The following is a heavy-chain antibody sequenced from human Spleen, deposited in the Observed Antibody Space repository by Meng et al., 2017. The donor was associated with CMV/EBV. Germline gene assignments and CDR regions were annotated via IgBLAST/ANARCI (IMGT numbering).Heavy chain of an antibody. CDR2: IKQDGSEK. Sequence: GESLKISCAASGFTFSSYWMSWVRQAPGKGLEWVANIKQDGSEKYYVDSVKGRFTISRDNAKNSLYLQMNSLRAEDTAVYYCARLDKFYCSSTSCHLYYYYYGMDVWGQGTTVTVSS. D-gene: IGHD2-2*01. J-gene: IGHJ6*02. CDR1: GFTFSSYW. V-gene: IGHV3-7*01. CDR3: ARLDKFYCSSTSCHLYYYYYGMDV.